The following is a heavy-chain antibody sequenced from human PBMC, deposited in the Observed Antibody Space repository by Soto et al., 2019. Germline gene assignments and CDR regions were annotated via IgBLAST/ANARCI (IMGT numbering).Heavy chain of an antibody. D-gene: IGHD1-26*01. CDR1: GGTFSSYA. V-gene: IGHV1-69*12. Sequence: QVQLVQSGAEVKKPGSSVKVSCKASGGTFSSYAISWVRQAPGQGLEWMGGIIPIFGTANYAQKFQGRVTSTADESTRTAYMELSSLRSEDTAVYYCARVDGEQLVGTSLYFDYWGQGTLVTVSS. J-gene: IGHJ4*02. CDR2: IIPIFGTA. CDR3: ARVDGEQLVGTSLYFDY.